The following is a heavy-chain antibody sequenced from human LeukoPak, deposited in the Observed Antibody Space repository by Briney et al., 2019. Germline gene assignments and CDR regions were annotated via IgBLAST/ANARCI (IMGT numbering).Heavy chain of an antibody. D-gene: IGHD3-22*01. CDR3: AKPNNYYDSSGYPVAYYYYYYMDG. J-gene: IGHJ6*03. CDR1: GCTFDDPA. CDR2: ITGDGTTT. V-gene: IGHV3-43*02. Sequence: GVSLRLSCAVSGCTFDDPAMHWVRHAPGRGLEWVSLITGDGTTTYYADSVKGRFTISRDNNKNSLYLQMHSLRTEDTAFYYCAKPNNYYDSSGYPVAYYYYYYMDGWGKGATVTVSS.